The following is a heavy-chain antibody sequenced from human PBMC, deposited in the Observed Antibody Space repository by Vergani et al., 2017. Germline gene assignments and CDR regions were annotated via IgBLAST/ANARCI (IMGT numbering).Heavy chain of an antibody. CDR1: GFTFSSYS. V-gene: IGHV3-48*01. CDR3: ASLTSRRYYDSGGFGDAFDI. D-gene: IGHD3-22*01. CDR2: ISSSSSTI. J-gene: IGHJ3*02. Sequence: EVQLVESGGGLVQPGGSLRLSCAASGFTFSSYSMNWVRPAPGKGLEWVSYISSSSSTIYYADSVKGRFTISRDNAKNSLYLQMNSLRAEDTAVYYCASLTSRRYYDSGGFGDAFDIWGQGTMVTVSS.